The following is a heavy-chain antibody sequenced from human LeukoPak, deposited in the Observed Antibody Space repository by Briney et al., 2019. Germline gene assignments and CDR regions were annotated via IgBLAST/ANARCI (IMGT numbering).Heavy chain of an antibody. V-gene: IGHV4-39*07. CDR3: ARLIDGVVDY. CDR1: GDSIRSSSYY. D-gene: IGHD3-10*01. J-gene: IGHJ4*02. CDR2: IYFSGST. Sequence: SETLSLTCTVSGDSIRSSSYYWGWVRQSPGKGLEWIGAIYFSGSTYHNPSLKSRVTISVDTSKNQFSLKLSSVTAADTAVYYCARLIDGVVDYWGQGTLVTVSS.